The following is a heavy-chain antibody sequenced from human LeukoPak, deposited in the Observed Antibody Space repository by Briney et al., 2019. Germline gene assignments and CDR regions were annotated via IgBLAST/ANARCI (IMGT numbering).Heavy chain of an antibody. CDR3: AKDHGSSWYFDY. V-gene: IGHV3-23*01. D-gene: IGHD6-13*01. CDR2: IGGNGGST. J-gene: IGHJ4*02. CDR1: GFNFSIYS. Sequence: PGGSLRLSCAASGFNFSIYSMNWVRQAPGKGLEWVSVIGGNGGSTYYSDSVNGRFTISRDNSQNMLYLHMNTLRADDTAVYYCAKDHGSSWYFDYWGQGALVTVSS.